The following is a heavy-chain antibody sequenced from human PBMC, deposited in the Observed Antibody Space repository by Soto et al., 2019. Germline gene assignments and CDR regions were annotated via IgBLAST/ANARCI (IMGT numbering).Heavy chain of an antibody. J-gene: IGHJ4*02. CDR3: AKGSGYLPDY. D-gene: IGHD3-22*01. CDR1: GFTFSSYG. Sequence: GGSLRLSCAASGFTFSSYGMHWVRQAPGKGLEWVAVISYDGSNKYYADSVKGRFTISRDNSKNTLYLQMNSLRAEDTAVYYCAKGSGYLPDYWGQGTLVTVSS. V-gene: IGHV3-30*18. CDR2: ISYDGSNK.